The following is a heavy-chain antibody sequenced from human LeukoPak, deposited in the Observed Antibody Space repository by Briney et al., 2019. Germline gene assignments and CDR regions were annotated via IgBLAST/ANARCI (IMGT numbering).Heavy chain of an antibody. D-gene: IGHD3-3*01. CDR2: ISRSGNYI. J-gene: IGHJ5*01. V-gene: IGHV3-21*01. CDR3: ARGPSYDLWSGSYVRSANNWFDS. CDR1: GFIFSYYS. Sequence: PAGTLRLSCAASGFIFSYYSVNWVRQAPGKGLEWVSSISRSGNYIYYADSVRGRFTISRDNANNSLYLQMNSLTAEDTAVYYCARGPSYDLWSGSYVRSANNWFDSWGQGTLVTVSS.